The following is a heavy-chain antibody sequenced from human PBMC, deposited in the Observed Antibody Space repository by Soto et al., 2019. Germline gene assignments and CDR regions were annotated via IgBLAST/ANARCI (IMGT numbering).Heavy chain of an antibody. D-gene: IGHD6-19*01. CDR3: ARVGLGAYDY. J-gene: IGHJ4*02. CDR1: GGIFSNFA. Sequence: QVQLVQSGAEVKKPGSSVQVSCKASGGIFSNFAFNWMRQAPGQGLEWMGGIIPTLGTPHYAQKFLGRVTITADESTRTVYMEMSSLTVEDTAVYYWARVGLGAYDYWGQGTLVIVSS. V-gene: IGHV1-69*01. CDR2: IIPTLGTP.